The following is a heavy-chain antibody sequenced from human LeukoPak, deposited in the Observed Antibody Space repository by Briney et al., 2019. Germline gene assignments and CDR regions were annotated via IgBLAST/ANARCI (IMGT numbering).Heavy chain of an antibody. V-gene: IGHV3-73*01. CDR1: GFTFSGSA. CDR2: IRSKANNYAT. CDR3: TTGTDGPGY. J-gene: IGHJ4*02. D-gene: IGHD5-24*01. Sequence: PGGSLKLSCAASGFTFSGSAMHWVRQASGKGLEWVGRIRSKANNYATAYAASVKGRFTISRDDSKNTAYLQMNSLKTEDTAVYYCTTGTDGPGYWGQGTLVTVSS.